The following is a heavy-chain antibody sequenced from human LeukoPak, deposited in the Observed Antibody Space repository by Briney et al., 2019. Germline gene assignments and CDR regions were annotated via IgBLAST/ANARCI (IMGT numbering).Heavy chain of an antibody. CDR1: EFTFSNAW. CDR2: IKSKTDGGTT. Sequence: PGGSLRLSCAASEFTFSNAWMSWVRQAPGKGLEWVGRIKSKTDGGTTDYAAPVKGRFTISRDDSKNTLYLQMNSLKTEDTAVYYCTTERERSPQEGYFDYWGQGTLVTVSS. D-gene: IGHD6-6*01. V-gene: IGHV3-15*01. CDR3: TTERERSPQEGYFDY. J-gene: IGHJ4*02.